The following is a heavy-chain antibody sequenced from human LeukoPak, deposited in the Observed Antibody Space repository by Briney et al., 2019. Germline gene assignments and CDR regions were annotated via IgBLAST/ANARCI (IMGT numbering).Heavy chain of an antibody. Sequence: PGGSLRLSCAASGFTFTNYAMNWVRQAPGKGLEWVSAINSGGGTYYAVSVKGRFNISRENSKNTVYLQTHSLRVEDTAVYYCAKDRGSYPYYFDFWGQGTVVTVSS. D-gene: IGHD1-26*01. CDR2: INSGGGT. V-gene: IGHV3-23*01. CDR1: GFTFTNYA. J-gene: IGHJ4*02. CDR3: AKDRGSYPYYFDF.